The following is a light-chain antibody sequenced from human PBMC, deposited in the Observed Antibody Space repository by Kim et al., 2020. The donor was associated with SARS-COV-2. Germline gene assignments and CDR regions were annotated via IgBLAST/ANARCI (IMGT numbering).Light chain of an antibody. CDR3: NSRDSSGNHHYV. CDR1: SLRSYD. CDR2: GYN. V-gene: IGLV3-19*01. Sequence: LGQTVMITCQGDSLRSYDASWYQQKPGQAPVLVIYGYNNRPSGIPDRFSGSSSGNTASLTITGAQAEDEADYYCNSRDSSGNHHYVFGTGTKVTVL. J-gene: IGLJ1*01.